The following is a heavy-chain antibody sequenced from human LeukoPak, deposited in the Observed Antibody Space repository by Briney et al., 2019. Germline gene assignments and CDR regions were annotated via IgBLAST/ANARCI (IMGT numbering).Heavy chain of an antibody. CDR1: GFTFSSYG. V-gene: IGHV3-33*06. D-gene: IGHD1-26*01. J-gene: IGHJ4*02. Sequence: PGRSLRLSCAASGFTFSSYGMHWVRQAPGKGLEWVAVIWYDGSNKYYADSVKGRFTMSRDNSRDTLYLQMISLRAEDTAVYYCAKSAVGATLGDYWGQGTPVTVSS. CDR2: IWYDGSNK. CDR3: AKSAVGATLGDY.